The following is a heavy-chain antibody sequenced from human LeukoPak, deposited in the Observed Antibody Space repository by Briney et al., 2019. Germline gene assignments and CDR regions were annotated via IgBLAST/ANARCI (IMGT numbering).Heavy chain of an antibody. V-gene: IGHV1-2*02. Sequence: ASVKVSCKASGYTFTGYYMHWVRQAPGQGLEWMGWINPNSGGTNYAQKFQGRVTMTRDTSISTAYMELSRLRSDDTAVYYCARSLGSGSPIFDYWGQGTLVTVSS. CDR2: INPNSGGT. CDR1: GYTFTGYY. J-gene: IGHJ4*02. CDR3: ARSLGSGSPIFDY. D-gene: IGHD3-10*01.